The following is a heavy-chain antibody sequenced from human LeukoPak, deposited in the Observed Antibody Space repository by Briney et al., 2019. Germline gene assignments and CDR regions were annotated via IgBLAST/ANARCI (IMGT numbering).Heavy chain of an antibody. V-gene: IGHV1-18*01. Sequence: ASVRVSCKASGYSFTTHGFIWARQAPGLGLEWMGWISANTGDRKTAQNFRDRVNMTTDAVTQTAYMELNSLTVGDTAIYFCARTVGDRADPWGQGSLVIVSS. D-gene: IGHD2-21*01. J-gene: IGHJ5*01. CDR2: ISANTGDR. CDR1: GYSFTTHG. CDR3: ARTVGDRADP.